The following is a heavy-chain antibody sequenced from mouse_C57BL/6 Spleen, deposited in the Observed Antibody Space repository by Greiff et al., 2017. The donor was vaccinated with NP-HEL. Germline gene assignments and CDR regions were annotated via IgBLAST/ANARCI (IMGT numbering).Heavy chain of an antibody. Sequence: EVQVVESGPSLVRPSQTLSLTCTVTGFSINSDCYWIWIRQFPGNKLEYIGYTFYSGITYYNPSLESRTYITRDTSKNQFSLKLSSVTTEDTATYYCARDPLGGSGSSYVGYFDVWGTGTTVTVSS. CDR3: ARDPLGGSGSSYVGYFDV. V-gene: IGHV3-3*01. D-gene: IGHD1-1*01. J-gene: IGHJ1*03. CDR1: GFSINSDCY. CDR2: TFYSGIT.